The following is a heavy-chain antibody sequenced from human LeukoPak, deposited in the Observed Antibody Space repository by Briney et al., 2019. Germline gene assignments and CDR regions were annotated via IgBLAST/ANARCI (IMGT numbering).Heavy chain of an antibody. J-gene: IGHJ4*02. CDR2: IYSSGST. CDR3: ARGVSGYTVSFDY. Sequence: PSETLSLTCTVSGGSITSYYWIWIRQPPGKGLEWTGYIYSSGSTKYNPSLKSRVTISVDTSKNQFSLKLSSVTAADTAVYYCARGVSGYTVSFDYWGQGTLVIVSS. CDR1: GGSITSYY. V-gene: IGHV4-59*08. D-gene: IGHD3-22*01.